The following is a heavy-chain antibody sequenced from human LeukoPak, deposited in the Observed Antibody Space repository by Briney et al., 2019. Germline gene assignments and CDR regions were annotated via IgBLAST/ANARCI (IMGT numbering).Heavy chain of an antibody. V-gene: IGHV3-53*01. CDR2: IYSGGST. D-gene: IGHD6-13*01. Sequence: GGSLRLSCAASGFTVSSNYMSWVRQAPGKGLEWVSVIYSGGSTYYADSEKGRFTISRDNSKNTLYLQMNSLRAEDTAVYYCAREKAGTFDYWGQGTLVTVSS. CDR3: AREKAGTFDY. J-gene: IGHJ4*02. CDR1: GFTVSSNY.